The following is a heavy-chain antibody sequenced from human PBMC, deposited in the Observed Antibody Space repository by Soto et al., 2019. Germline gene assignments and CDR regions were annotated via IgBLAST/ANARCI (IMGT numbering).Heavy chain of an antibody. D-gene: IGHD4-17*01. CDR1: GYTFTSYG. CDR2: ISAYNGNT. CDR3: ARDSSPYGDYVGFDY. Sequence: QVQLVQSGAEVKKPGASVKVSCKASGYTFTSYGISWVRQAPGQGLEWMGWISAYNGNTNYAQKLQGRVTMTTDTSXNTAYMERRSLRSDDTAVYYCARDSSPYGDYVGFDYWGQGTLVTVSS. V-gene: IGHV1-18*01. J-gene: IGHJ4*02.